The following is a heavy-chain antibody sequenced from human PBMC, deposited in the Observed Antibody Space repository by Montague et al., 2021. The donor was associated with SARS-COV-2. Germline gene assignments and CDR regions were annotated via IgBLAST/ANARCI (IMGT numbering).Heavy chain of an antibody. J-gene: IGHJ6*02. CDR3: AGSVQFAYGLDV. CDR1: SGSISNYY. V-gene: IGHV4-59*08. D-gene: IGHD3-16*01. Sequence: SETLSLTCTVSSGSISNYYWSWIRQPPGKGLEWIGFISHTESTNXNPSLESRVSISIDTSKSQFSLRVRSVTAADAAVYYCAGSVQFAYGLDVWGQGTTVTISS. CDR2: ISHTEST.